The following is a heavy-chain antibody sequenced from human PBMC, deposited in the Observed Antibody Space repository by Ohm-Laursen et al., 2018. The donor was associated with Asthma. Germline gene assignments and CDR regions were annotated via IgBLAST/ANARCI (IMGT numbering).Heavy chain of an antibody. CDR1: GFTFSSYN. CDR3: ARGSLEGLQ. J-gene: IGHJ4*02. V-gene: IGHV3-48*04. CDR2: ISSSSSTI. Sequence: SLRLSCAASGFTFSSYNMNWVRQAPGKGLEWVSYISSSSSTIYYADSVKGRFTISRDDAQNTLYLQMNSLRADDTAVYYCARGSLEGLQWGQGTLVTVSS. D-gene: IGHD5-24*01.